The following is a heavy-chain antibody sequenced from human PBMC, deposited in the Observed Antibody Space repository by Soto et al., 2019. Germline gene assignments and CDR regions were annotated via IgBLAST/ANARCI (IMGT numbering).Heavy chain of an antibody. D-gene: IGHD6-13*01. V-gene: IGHV4-34*01. J-gene: IGHJ4*02. CDR3: ARTYSSSWSPFDH. CDR1: GGSFSGYY. Sequence: PSETLSLTCAVYGGSFSGYYWSWIRQPPGKGLEWIGEINQSGSTNYNPSLKSRVTISVDTSKNQFSLKLSSVTAADTAVYYWARTYSSSWSPFDHWGQGTLVTVSS. CDR2: INQSGST.